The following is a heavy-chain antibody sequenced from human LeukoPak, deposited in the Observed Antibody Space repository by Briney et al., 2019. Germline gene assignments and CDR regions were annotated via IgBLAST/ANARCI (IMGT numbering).Heavy chain of an antibody. Sequence: SLRLSCAASGFTFDDYAMHWVRQAPGKGLEWVSGISWNSGSIGYADSVKGRFTISRDNAKNSLYLQMNSLRAGDTALYYCAKVPLLRYFDWAPFDYWGQGTLVTVSS. CDR3: AKVPLLRYFDWAPFDY. CDR1: GFTFDDYA. CDR2: ISWNSGSI. V-gene: IGHV3-9*01. D-gene: IGHD3-9*01. J-gene: IGHJ4*02.